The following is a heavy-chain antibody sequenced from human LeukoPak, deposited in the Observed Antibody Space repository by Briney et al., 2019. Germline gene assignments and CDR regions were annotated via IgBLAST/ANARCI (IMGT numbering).Heavy chain of an antibody. Sequence: GGSLRLSCAASGFTFSNYEMKWVRQAPGKGLEWVSTIRSNGDTAYNADSVKGRFTISRDNSKNTLYLQMNGLRVEDTAIYYCAKGQELDDGVFDSWGQGTLVTVSS. J-gene: IGHJ4*02. CDR1: GFTFSNYE. CDR2: IRSNGDTA. CDR3: AKGQELDDGVFDS. D-gene: IGHD1-1*01. V-gene: IGHV3-23*01.